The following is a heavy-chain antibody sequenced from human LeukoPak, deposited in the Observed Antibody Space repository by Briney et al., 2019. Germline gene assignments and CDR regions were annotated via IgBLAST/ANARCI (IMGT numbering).Heavy chain of an antibody. J-gene: IGHJ5*02. V-gene: IGHV4-39*01. D-gene: IGHD2-2*01. CDR2: IYYSGST. CDR1: GGSISSSSYY. CDR3: ARPRYCSSTSCYPQGGWFDP. Sequence: PSETLSLTCTGSGGSISSSSYYWGWIRQPPGKGLEWIGSIYYSGSTYYNPSLKSRVTISVDTSKNQFSLKLSSVTAADTAVYYCARPRYCSSTSCYPQGGWFDPWGQGTLVTVSS.